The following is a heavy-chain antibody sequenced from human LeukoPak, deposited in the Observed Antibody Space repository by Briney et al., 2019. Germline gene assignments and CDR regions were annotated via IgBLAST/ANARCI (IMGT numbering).Heavy chain of an antibody. D-gene: IGHD3-10*01. V-gene: IGHV3-74*01. CDR3: ARGRLDAGSFDY. CDR1: GFTFSNYW. J-gene: IGHJ4*02. CDR2: INSDGINT. Sequence: GGSLRLSCAASGFTFSNYWMHWVRQAPGKGLVWVSRINSDGINTSYADSVKGRFTISKDNAKNSLYLQMNSLRAEDTAVYYCARGRLDAGSFDYWGQGTLVTVSS.